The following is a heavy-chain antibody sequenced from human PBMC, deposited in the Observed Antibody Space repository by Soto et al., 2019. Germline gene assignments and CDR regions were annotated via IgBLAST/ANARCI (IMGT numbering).Heavy chain of an antibody. CDR1: GDTFASYG. J-gene: IGHJ4*02. CDR2: ISVNSGNT. V-gene: IGHV1-18*01. Sequence: QVQLVQSGAEVKKPGASVKVSCKASGDTFASYGISWVRQAPGQGLEWMGWISVNSGNTNYAQNFQGRVTMTTDTSTITVFMELRRLRSADTDVYYGALGIRVGQGFDYWGQGTLVTIAS. D-gene: IGHD2-2*01. CDR3: ALGIRVGQGFDY.